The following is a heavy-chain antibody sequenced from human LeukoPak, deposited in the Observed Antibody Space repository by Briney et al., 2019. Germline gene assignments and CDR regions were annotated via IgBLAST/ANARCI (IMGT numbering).Heavy chain of an antibody. D-gene: IGHD2-2*01. CDR2: IIPIFGTA. CDR3: ARDKGHDCSSTSCYAYNWFDP. J-gene: IGHJ5*02. Sequence: GASVKVSRKASGGTFSSYAISWVRQAPGQGLEWMGGIIPIFGTANYAQKFQGRVTITADESTSTAYMELSSLRSEDTAVYYCARDKGHDCSSTSCYAYNWFDPWGQGTLVTVSS. V-gene: IGHV1-69*13. CDR1: GGTFSSYA.